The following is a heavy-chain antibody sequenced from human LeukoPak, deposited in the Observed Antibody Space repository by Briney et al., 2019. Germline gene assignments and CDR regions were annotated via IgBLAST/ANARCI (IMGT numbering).Heavy chain of an antibody. Sequence: GGSLRLSCAASRFTFSSYWMSWVRQAPGKGLEWVANIKQDGSEKYYVDSVKGRFTISRDNAKNSLYLQMNSLRAEDTAVYYCARVSGNYYRWFDSWGQGTLVTDSS. CDR2: IKQDGSEK. D-gene: IGHD1-26*01. CDR1: RFTFSSYW. J-gene: IGHJ5*01. CDR3: ARVSGNYYRWFDS. V-gene: IGHV3-7*03.